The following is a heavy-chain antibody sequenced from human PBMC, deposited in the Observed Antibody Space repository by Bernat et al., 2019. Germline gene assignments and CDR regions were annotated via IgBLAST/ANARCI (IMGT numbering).Heavy chain of an antibody. J-gene: IGHJ4*01. CDR3: EREGLLWLAYYF. CDR1: GFTFSRYW. D-gene: IGHD3-10*01. Sequence: QLVESGGGLVQPGGSLRLSCAASGFTFSRYWLSWVRQAPGKGLEWVANIKQDGSEKYYVDSVKGRFTISRDNDKNSLYLLQNSLRAEYTSVYYCEREGLLWLAYYF. CDR2: IKQDGSEK. V-gene: IGHV3-7*01.